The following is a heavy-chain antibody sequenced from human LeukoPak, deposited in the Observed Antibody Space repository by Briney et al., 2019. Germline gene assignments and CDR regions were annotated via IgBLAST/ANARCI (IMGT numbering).Heavy chain of an antibody. V-gene: IGHV3-23*01. Sequence: GGSLRLSCAASGFSFSSYAMSWVRQAPGKGLERVSVISGSGGSTNYAASVKGRFTMSRDNSQSTLYLQMNSLRVEDTAVYYCAKASEVGRGYFDYWGQGTLVTVSS. CDR2: ISGSGGST. CDR3: AKASEVGRGYFDY. J-gene: IGHJ4*02. CDR1: GFSFSSYA. D-gene: IGHD1-26*01.